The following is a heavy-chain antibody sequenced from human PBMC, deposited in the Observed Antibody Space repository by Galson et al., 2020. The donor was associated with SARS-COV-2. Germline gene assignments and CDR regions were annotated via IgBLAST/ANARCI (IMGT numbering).Heavy chain of an antibody. CDR2: ISWNSGSI. J-gene: IGHJ5*02. CDR1: GFTFDDYA. D-gene: IGHD4-17*01. V-gene: IGHV3-9*01. CDR3: AKDISQDYGDYGWFDP. Sequence: SLKISCAASGFTFDDYAMHWVRQAPGKGLEWVSGISWNSGSIGYADSVKGRFTISRDNAKNSLYLQMNSLRAEDTALYYCAKDISQDYGDYGWFDPWGKGTLVTVSS.